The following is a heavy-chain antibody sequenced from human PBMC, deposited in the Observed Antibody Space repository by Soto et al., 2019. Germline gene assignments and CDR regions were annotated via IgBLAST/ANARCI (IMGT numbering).Heavy chain of an antibody. V-gene: IGHV1-8*01. Sequence: GASVKVSCKASGYTFTSYDINWVRQATGQGLEWMGWMNPNSGNTGYAQKFQGRVTMTRNTSISTAYMELSSLRSEDTAVYYCARALYSSSWYGPEDAFDIWGQGTMVTVS. D-gene: IGHD6-13*01. CDR3: ARALYSSSWYGPEDAFDI. CDR1: GYTFTSYD. CDR2: MNPNSGNT. J-gene: IGHJ3*02.